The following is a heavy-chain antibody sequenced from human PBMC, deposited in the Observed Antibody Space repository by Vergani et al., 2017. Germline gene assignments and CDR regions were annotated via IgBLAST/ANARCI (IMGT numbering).Heavy chain of an antibody. D-gene: IGHD1-1*01. J-gene: IGHJ4*02. CDR2: INPADSDT. Sequence: EVELVQSGPEMRKPGESLKISCKGSEYSFGNYWNGWLRQMPGERLEWMGIINPADSDTKYSPSFQGQVTISADKSISTAFLQWDSLKASEAALYYCARHTTYTDSGGKGTLVTVAS. V-gene: IGHV5-51*01. CDR3: ARHTTYTDS. CDR1: EYSFGNYW.